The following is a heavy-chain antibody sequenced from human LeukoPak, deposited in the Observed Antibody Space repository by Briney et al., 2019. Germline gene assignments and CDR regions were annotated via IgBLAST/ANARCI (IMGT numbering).Heavy chain of an antibody. V-gene: IGHV1-2*02. Sequence: ASVKVSCKASGYTFTGYYMHWVRQAPGQGLEWMGWINPNSGGTNYAQKFQGRVTMTRDTSTSTVYMELSSLRSEDTAVYYCARAAPPLDYYDSSGYYYPLSAFDIWGQGTMVTVSS. CDR3: ARAAPPLDYYDSSGYYYPLSAFDI. CDR1: GYTFTGYY. CDR2: INPNSGGT. J-gene: IGHJ3*02. D-gene: IGHD3-22*01.